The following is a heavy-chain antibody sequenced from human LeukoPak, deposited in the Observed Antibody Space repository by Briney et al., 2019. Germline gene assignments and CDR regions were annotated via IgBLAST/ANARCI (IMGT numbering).Heavy chain of an antibody. Sequence: SVKVSCKASGGTFISYAISWVRQAPGQGLEWMGGIIPIFGTANYAQKFQGRVTITAGESTSTAYMELSSLRSEDTAVYYCVWGATTGIDYWGQGTLVTVSS. CDR2: IIPIFGTA. J-gene: IGHJ4*02. CDR3: VWGATTGIDY. CDR1: GGTFISYA. D-gene: IGHD1-26*01. V-gene: IGHV1-69*13.